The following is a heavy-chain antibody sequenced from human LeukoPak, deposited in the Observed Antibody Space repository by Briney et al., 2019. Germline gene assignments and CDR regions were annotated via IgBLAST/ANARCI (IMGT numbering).Heavy chain of an antibody. Sequence: PGGSLRLSCAASGFTFSSFWMNWVRQAPGKGLEWVANIKEDGSEKYYVDSVKGRFTISRDNAKNSLYLQMNSLRAEDTAVYYCAREGSSSWYTDFDYWGQGTLVTVSS. J-gene: IGHJ4*02. CDR2: IKEDGSEK. V-gene: IGHV3-7*01. CDR3: AREGSSSWYTDFDY. D-gene: IGHD6-13*01. CDR1: GFTFSSFW.